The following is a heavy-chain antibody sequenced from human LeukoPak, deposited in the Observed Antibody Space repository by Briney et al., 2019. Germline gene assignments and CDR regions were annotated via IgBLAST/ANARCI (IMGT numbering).Heavy chain of an antibody. CDR3: THDSSGYAYAYDH. CDR1: GFTFGNCA. J-gene: IGHJ5*02. CDR2: IRSKGNGVTT. Sequence: GGSLRLSCTTSGFTFGNCALTWVRQAPGKGLEWIGVIRSKGNGVTTEYAPSVKGRFDISRADSRNIAYLKMNSLKTEDTAVYYCTHDSSGYAYAYDHWGEGTLVTVSS. V-gene: IGHV3-49*04. D-gene: IGHD3-22*01.